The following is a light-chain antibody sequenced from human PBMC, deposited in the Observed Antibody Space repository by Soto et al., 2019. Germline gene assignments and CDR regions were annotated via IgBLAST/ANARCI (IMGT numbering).Light chain of an antibody. Sequence: LQMTQSPSTRSGSVGDRLTITCRASQTISSWLAWYQQKPGKARKLLIYKASSLKSGGPSRFSGSGSGTEFPLTISSLQPDDFATYYCQHYNSYSEAFGQGTKVDI. CDR2: KAS. CDR1: QTISSW. CDR3: QHYNSYSEA. J-gene: IGKJ1*01. V-gene: IGKV1-5*03.